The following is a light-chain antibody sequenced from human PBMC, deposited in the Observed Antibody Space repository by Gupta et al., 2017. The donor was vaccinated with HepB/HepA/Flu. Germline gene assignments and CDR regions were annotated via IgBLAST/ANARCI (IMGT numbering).Light chain of an antibody. V-gene: IGLV3-1*01. CDR1: KLGDKY. CDR2: QDS. Sequence: SYQLTQPPSVSVPPGPTASITCSGDKLGDKYACWYQQKPGQSPVLVIYQDSKRPSGIPERFSGSNSGNTATLTISGTQAMDEADYYCQAWDSSTAHVVFGGGTKLTVL. J-gene: IGLJ2*01. CDR3: QAWDSSTAHVV.